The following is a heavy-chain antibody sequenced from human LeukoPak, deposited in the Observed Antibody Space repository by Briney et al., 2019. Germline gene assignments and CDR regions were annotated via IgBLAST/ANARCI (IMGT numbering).Heavy chain of an antibody. D-gene: IGHD6-19*01. Sequence: GGPLRLSCAASGFIFENYGMHWARLAPGKGPEWVAVISSGGKVQHYANSVKGRFTISRDNAKNTLYLQMNSLRVEDTAVYYCVRSSGWPGYWGQGTMVTVSS. CDR1: GFIFENYG. V-gene: IGHV3-30*03. J-gene: IGHJ4*02. CDR2: ISSGGKVQ. CDR3: VRSSGWPGY.